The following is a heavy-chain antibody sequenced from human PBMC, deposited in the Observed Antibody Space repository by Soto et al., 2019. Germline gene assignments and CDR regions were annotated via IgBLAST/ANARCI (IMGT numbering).Heavy chain of an antibody. J-gene: IGHJ3*02. V-gene: IGHV4-39*01. CDR1: GGSISSSSYY. CDR2: IYYSGGT. D-gene: IGHD6-13*01. CDR3: ARTIAAASLAAFDI. Sequence: SETLSLTCTVSGGSISSSSYYWGWIRQPPGKGLEWIGSIYYSGGTYYNPSLKSRVTISVDTSKNQFSLKLSSVTAADTAVYYCARTIAAASLAAFDIWGQGTMVTVSS.